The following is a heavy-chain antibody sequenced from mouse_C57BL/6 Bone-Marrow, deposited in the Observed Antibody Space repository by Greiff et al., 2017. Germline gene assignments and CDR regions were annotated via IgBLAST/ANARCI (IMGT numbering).Heavy chain of an antibody. D-gene: IGHD2-1*01. CDR2: IHPNSGST. CDR1: GYTFTSYW. Sequence: QVQLKQPGAELVKPGASVKLSCKASGYTFTSYWMHWVKQRPGQGLEWIGMIHPNSGSTNYNEKFKSKATLTVDKSSSTAYMQLSSLTSEDSAVYYCARVYYGNYGTYYFDYWGQGTTLTVSS. V-gene: IGHV1-64*01. CDR3: ARVYYGNYGTYYFDY. J-gene: IGHJ2*01.